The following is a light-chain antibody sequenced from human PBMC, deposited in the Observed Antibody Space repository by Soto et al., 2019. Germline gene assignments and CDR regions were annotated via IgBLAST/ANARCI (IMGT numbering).Light chain of an antibody. J-gene: IGKJ4*01. Sequence: DMQMTQSPSTLSASVGDRVTITCRASQSIGTWLAWYQQKPGKAPKVLIYDASSLQSGVPSRFSGNGSETEFTLTISSLQTDDFANYYCQQYNSFSLTFGGGTKVEIK. CDR1: QSIGTW. CDR3: QQYNSFSLT. CDR2: DAS. V-gene: IGKV1-5*01.